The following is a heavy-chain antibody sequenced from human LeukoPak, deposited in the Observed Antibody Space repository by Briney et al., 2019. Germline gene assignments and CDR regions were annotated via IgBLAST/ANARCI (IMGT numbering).Heavy chain of an antibody. CDR1: GGSISGYY. J-gene: IGHJ4*02. CDR3: ARHLDNYHYLDF. V-gene: IGHV4-59*08. Sequence: SETLSLTCTVSGGSISGYYWSWIRQPPGKGLEWTGYIHYSGSINYNPSLKSRVTISVDTSKNQFSLKLTSVTAADTAVYYCARHLDNYHYLDFWGQGTLVTVSS. CDR2: IHYSGSI. D-gene: IGHD2-2*03.